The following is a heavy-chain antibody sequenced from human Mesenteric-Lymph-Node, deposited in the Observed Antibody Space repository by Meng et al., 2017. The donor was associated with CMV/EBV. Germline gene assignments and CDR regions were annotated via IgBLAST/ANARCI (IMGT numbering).Heavy chain of an antibody. Sequence: GGSLRLSCTASGFIFSNFEMHWVRQAPGKGLEWISYISSAAITIYYADSVKGRFTFSRDNAKNSLTLQMNSLRAEDTAVYYCVRSVGGNHGYFDSWGQGTLVTVSS. CDR3: VRSVGGNHGYFDS. V-gene: IGHV3-48*03. CDR2: ISSAAITI. J-gene: IGHJ4*02. CDR1: GFIFSNFE. D-gene: IGHD1-14*01.